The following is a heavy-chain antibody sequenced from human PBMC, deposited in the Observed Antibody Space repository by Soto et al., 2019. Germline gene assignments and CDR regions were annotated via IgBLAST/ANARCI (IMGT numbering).Heavy chain of an antibody. CDR2: ISGSGNRT. Sequence: EVQLLESGGGLVQPGGSLRLSCAASGFTLSSYAMSWVRQAPGKGLEWVSAISGSGNRTFHADSVKGRFTISRDNSKNALYLQMNSLRVEDTAVYYCAKEVTSGSYSHHYYGLDVWGQGTTVTVSS. V-gene: IGHV3-23*01. J-gene: IGHJ6*02. CDR1: GFTLSSYA. D-gene: IGHD1-26*01. CDR3: AKEVTSGSYSHHYYGLDV.